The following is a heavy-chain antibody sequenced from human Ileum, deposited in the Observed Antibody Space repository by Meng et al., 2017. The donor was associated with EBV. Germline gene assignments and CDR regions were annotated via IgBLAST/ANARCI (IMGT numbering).Heavy chain of an antibody. J-gene: IGHJ4*02. V-gene: IGHV4-59*08. CDR1: GGSISSYY. CDR3: ARGGWSLDY. D-gene: IGHD2-15*01. Sequence: QGPQEESGPGLLKPSEILSLTCTVSGGSISSYYWSWIRQPPGKGLEWIGYIYYSGSTNYNPSLKSRVTISVDTSKNQFSLNLSSVTAADTAVYYCARGGWSLDYWGQGTLVTVSS. CDR2: IYYSGST.